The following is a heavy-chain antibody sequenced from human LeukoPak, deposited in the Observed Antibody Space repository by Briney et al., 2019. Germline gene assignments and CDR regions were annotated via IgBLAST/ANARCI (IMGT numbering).Heavy chain of an antibody. D-gene: IGHD3-16*01. V-gene: IGHV1-18*01. J-gene: IGHJ4*02. CDR3: AREVMITFGGVYYFDY. CDR1: GYTFTSYG. Sequence: GASVKVSCKASGYTFTSYGISWVRQAPGQGLEWMGWISAYNGNTNYAQKLQGRVTMTTDTSTSTAYMELRSLRSDDTAVYYCAREVMITFGGVYYFDYWGQGTLVIVSS. CDR2: ISAYNGNT.